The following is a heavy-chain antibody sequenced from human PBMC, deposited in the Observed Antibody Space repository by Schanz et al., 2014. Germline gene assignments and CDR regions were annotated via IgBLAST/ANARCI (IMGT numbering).Heavy chain of an antibody. V-gene: IGHV3-74*01. J-gene: IGHJ4*02. CDR3: VRDTDYHFDY. Sequence: EVRLVESGGGFVQSGGSLRLSCAASGFTFSSYWMHWVRQAPGKGLVWVSRIQSDGSITTYADSVKGRFAISRDNAKNALYLQMNSLRAEDTAVYYCVRDTDYHFDYWGQGTLVTVSS. CDR2: IQSDGSIT. CDR1: GFTFSSYW. D-gene: IGHD4-17*01.